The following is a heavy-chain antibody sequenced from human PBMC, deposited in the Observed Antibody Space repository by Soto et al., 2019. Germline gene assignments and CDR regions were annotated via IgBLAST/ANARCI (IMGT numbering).Heavy chain of an antibody. J-gene: IGHJ4*02. CDR1: GDSISSGGYS. CDR3: ASMGYHYGSGSYPLDY. D-gene: IGHD3-10*01. CDR2: IYDSGKA. V-gene: IGHV4-30-2*01. Sequence: PSQTLSLTCAVSGDSISSGGYSWNWIRQPPGKGLEWIGYIYDSGKAYYNPSLKSRVIISVDTSENQFSLKVTSVTAADTAVYYCASMGYHYGSGSYPLDYWGQGTLVTVSS.